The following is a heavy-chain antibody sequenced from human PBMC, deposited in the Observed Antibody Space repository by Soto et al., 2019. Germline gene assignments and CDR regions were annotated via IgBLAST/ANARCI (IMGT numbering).Heavy chain of an antibody. CDR2: ISAYNGNT. CDR1: GYTFSSYG. D-gene: IGHD2-15*01. CDR3: AKRYCSGGSCYSSWNYGMDV. J-gene: IGHJ6*02. Sequence: ASVKVSCKASGYTFSSYGISWVRQAPGQGLEWMGWISAYNGNTKYAQNLQGRLTMTTDTSTRTAYMELRSLRSDDTAVYYCAKRYCSGGSCYSSWNYGMDVWGQGTTVTVSS. V-gene: IGHV1-18*01.